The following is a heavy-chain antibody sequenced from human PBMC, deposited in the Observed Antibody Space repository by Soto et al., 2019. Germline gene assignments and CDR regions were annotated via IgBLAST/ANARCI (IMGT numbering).Heavy chain of an antibody. Sequence: EVQLLESGGGLGQPGGSLRLSCAASGFTFSGFAMNWVRQPPGKGLEWVSSVDYTGSYTFYAASVKGRFTISRDNSKNMVYLELNSLRAEDTAVYCCAKSSGGFSEFDYWGQGTMVIVSS. J-gene: IGHJ4*02. CDR3: AKSSGGFSEFDY. CDR2: VDYTGSYT. D-gene: IGHD5-12*01. V-gene: IGHV3-23*01. CDR1: GFTFSGFA.